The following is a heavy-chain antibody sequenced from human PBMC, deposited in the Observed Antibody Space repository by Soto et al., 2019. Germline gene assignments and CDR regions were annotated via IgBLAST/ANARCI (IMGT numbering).Heavy chain of an antibody. CDR2: IYYSGGT. J-gene: IGHJ4*02. Sequence: SETLSLTCTVSGGSIRSYYWSWIRQAPGKGLEWIGYIYYSGGTTYSPSLKSRVTISVDTSKNQFSLKLNSVTPADTAVYHCARVWGTSGRIFDYWGQGTLVTVSS. D-gene: IGHD2-2*01. CDR3: ARVWGTSGRIFDY. V-gene: IGHV4-59*01. CDR1: GGSIRSYY.